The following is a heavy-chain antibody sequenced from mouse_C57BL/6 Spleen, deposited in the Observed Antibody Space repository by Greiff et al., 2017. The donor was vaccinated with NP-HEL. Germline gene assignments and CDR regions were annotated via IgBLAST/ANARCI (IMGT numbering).Heavy chain of an antibody. D-gene: IGHD1-1*01. Sequence: QVQLQQSGAELARPGASVKLSCKASGYTFTSYGISWVKQRTGQGLEWIGEIHPRSGNTNYNGKFKGKATLTVDKSSSTAYMQLSSLTSEDSADYCGARSTTAVASGYCDVWGTGTTVTVSS. CDR1: GYTFTSYG. J-gene: IGHJ1*03. V-gene: IGHV1-81*01. CDR3: ARSTTAVASGYCDV. CDR2: IHPRSGNT.